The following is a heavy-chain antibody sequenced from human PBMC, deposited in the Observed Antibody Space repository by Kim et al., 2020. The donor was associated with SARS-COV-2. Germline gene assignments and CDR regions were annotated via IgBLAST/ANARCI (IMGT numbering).Heavy chain of an antibody. J-gene: IGHJ6*02. CDR2: INHSGST. CDR1: GGSFSGYY. D-gene: IGHD4-17*01. V-gene: IGHV4-34*01. CDR3: ARVPTLRLGPVGYYYYGMDV. Sequence: SETLSLTCAVYGGSFSGYYWSWIRQPPGKGLEWIGEINHSGSTNYNPSLKSRVTISVDTSKNQFSLKLSSVTAADTAVYYCARVPTLRLGPVGYYYYGMDVWGQGTTVTVSS.